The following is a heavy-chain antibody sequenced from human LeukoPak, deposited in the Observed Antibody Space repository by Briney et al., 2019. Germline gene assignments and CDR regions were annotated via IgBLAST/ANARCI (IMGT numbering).Heavy chain of an antibody. V-gene: IGHV1-8*01. CDR3: ARGGRIWSGFGKDKPPIC. J-gene: IGHJ4*02. CDR2: MNPNSGNT. CDR1: GYTFTSYD. D-gene: IGHD3-3*01. Sequence: WASVKVSCKASGYTFTSYDINWVRQATGQGLEWMGWMNPNSGNTGYAQKFQGRVTMTRNTSISTAYMELSSVRSEDTAVYYSARGGRIWSGFGKDKPPICWGQGTLVTVSS.